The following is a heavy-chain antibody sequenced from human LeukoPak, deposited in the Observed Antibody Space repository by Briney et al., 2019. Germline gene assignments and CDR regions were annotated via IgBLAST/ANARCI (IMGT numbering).Heavy chain of an antibody. Sequence: GGSLRLSCTASGFTFSTYWMSWVRQAPGKGLEWVATIKQDGSEKYYVDSVKGRFTISRDNAKNSLYLQMNSLRVEDTAVYYCARDVVGDSPNWFDPWGQGTLVTVSS. CDR2: IKQDGSEK. D-gene: IGHD3-10*01. V-gene: IGHV3-7*01. CDR1: GFTFSTYW. J-gene: IGHJ5*02. CDR3: ARDVVGDSPNWFDP.